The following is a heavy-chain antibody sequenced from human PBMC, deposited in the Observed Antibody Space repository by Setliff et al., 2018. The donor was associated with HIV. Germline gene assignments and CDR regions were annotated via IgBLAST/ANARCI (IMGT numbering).Heavy chain of an antibody. CDR3: ARDGRYSFGYYWFDP. J-gene: IGHJ5*02. CDR1: GGSISSGGYY. Sequence: SETLSLTCTVSGGSISSGGYYWSWIRQPPGKGLEWIGYIYTSGSTNYNPSLKSRVTISVDTSKNQFSLKVNSVTAADTAVYYCARDGRYSFGYYWFDPWGQGTLVTVSS. CDR2: IYTSGST. V-gene: IGHV4-61*08. D-gene: IGHD5-18*01.